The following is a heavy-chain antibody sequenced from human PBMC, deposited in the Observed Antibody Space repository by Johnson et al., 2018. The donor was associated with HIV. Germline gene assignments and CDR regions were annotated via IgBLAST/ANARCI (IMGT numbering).Heavy chain of an antibody. CDR2: IKQDGSEK. CDR3: NTDLAAVGSGAFDI. D-gene: IGHD6-13*01. J-gene: IGHJ3*02. Sequence: VQLVESGGGVVQPGRSLRLSCAASGFTFSSYAMHWVRQAPGKGLEWVANIKQDGSEKYYVDSVKGRFTISRDDSKNTLYLQMNSLKTEDTAVYYCNTDLAAVGSGAFDIWGQGTMVTVSS. CDR1: GFTFSSYA. V-gene: IGHV3-7*03.